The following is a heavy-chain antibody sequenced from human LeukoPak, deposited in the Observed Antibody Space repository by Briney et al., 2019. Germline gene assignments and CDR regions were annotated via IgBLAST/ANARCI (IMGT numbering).Heavy chain of an antibody. CDR3: AKVPLSAGGWYEY. V-gene: IGHV3-23*01. CDR2: ISGSGGST. J-gene: IGHJ4*02. Sequence: PGGSLRLSCAASGFTFSSYAMSWVRQAPGKGLEWVSAISGSGGSTYCADSVKGRFTISRDNSKNTLYLQMNSLRAEDTAFYYCAKVPLSAGGWYEYWGQGTLVTVSS. D-gene: IGHD6-19*01. CDR1: GFTFSSYA.